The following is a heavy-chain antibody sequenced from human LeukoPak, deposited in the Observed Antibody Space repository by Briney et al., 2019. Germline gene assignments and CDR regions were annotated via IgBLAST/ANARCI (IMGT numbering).Heavy chain of an antibody. D-gene: IGHD2-2*01. CDR3: ARDQGTRIVVVPAYDYYYGMDV. CDR1: GFTFSSYW. Sequence: GGSLRLSCAASGFTFSSYWMSWVRQAPGKGLEWVANIKQDGSEKYYVDSVKGRFTISRDNAKNSLYLQMNSLRAEDTAVYYWARDQGTRIVVVPAYDYYYGMDVWGKGTTVTVSS. V-gene: IGHV3-7*03. CDR2: IKQDGSEK. J-gene: IGHJ6*04.